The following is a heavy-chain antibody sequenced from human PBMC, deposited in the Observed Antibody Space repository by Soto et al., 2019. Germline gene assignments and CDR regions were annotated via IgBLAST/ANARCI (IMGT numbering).Heavy chain of an antibody. D-gene: IGHD2-2*01. CDR1: GFTVSSNY. J-gene: IGHJ6*02. Sequence: PGGSLRLSCAASGFTVSSNYMSWVRQAPGKGLEWVSVIYSGGSTYYADSVKGRFTISRDNSKNTLYLQMNSLRAEDTAVYYCARAQLSYYYGMDVWAKGPRSPSP. V-gene: IGHV3-53*01. CDR2: IYSGGST. CDR3: ARAQLSYYYGMDV.